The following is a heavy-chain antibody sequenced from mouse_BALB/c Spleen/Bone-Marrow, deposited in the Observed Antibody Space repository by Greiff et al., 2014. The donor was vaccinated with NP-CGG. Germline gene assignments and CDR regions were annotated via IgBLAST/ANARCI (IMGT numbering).Heavy chain of an antibody. CDR3: ARWDYGFDY. CDR2: INPSNGRS. Sequence: QVQLQQSGAELMKPGASVRVSCKASGYTFTSYWMHWVKQRPGQGLEWIGEINPSNGRSNYNETFKNKATLTVDKSSSTAYMQLSSLTSEDSAVYYCARWDYGFDYCGQGTTLTVSS. V-gene: IGHV1S81*02. D-gene: IGHD1-1*01. J-gene: IGHJ2*01. CDR1: GYTFTSYW.